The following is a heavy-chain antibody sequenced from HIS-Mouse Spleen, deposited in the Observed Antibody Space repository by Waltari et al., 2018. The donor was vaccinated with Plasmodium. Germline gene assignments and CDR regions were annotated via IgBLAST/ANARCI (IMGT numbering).Heavy chain of an antibody. CDR3: ARQLAYYDFWSGYSRGYYFDY. Sequence: QLQLQESGPGLVTPSETLSLTCTVSGGSISSSSYYWGWIRQPPGKGLEWIGNIYYSGSTYYNPSLKSRVTISVDTSKNQFSLKLSSVTAADTAVYYCARQLAYYDFWSGYSRGYYFDYWGQGTLVTVSS. CDR2: IYYSGST. CDR1: GGSISSSSYY. V-gene: IGHV4-39*01. D-gene: IGHD3-3*01. J-gene: IGHJ4*02.